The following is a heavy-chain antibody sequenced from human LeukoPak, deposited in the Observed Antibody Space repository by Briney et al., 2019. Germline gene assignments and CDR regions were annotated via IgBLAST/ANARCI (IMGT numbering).Heavy chain of an antibody. CDR3: ATMGLGVRATSGRDY. CDR2: FDPEDGET. J-gene: IGHJ4*02. Sequence: ASVKVSCKGSGYTLTELSMHWVRQAPGKGLEWRGGFDPEDGETIYAQKFQGRVTMTEHTSTDTAYMELSSLRSEDTAVYYCATMGLGVRATSGRDYWGQGTLVTVSS. V-gene: IGHV1-24*01. CDR1: GYTLTELS. D-gene: IGHD1-26*01.